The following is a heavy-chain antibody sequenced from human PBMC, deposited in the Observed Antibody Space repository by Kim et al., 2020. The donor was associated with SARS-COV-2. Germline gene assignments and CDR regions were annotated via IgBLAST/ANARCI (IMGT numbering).Heavy chain of an antibody. CDR2: ISWHSGSV. J-gene: IGHJ4*01. CDR1: GFTFREFA. D-gene: IGHD4-4*01. CDR3: AKDRGRYSTSSGLDF. V-gene: IGHV3-9*01. Sequence: GGSLRLSCASSGFTFREFAMHWVRQPPGKGLEWVSGISWHSGSVQYAGYVEGRFTISRDNAENSLYLQMDSLRPEDTAFYYCAKDRGRYSTSSGLDFWG.